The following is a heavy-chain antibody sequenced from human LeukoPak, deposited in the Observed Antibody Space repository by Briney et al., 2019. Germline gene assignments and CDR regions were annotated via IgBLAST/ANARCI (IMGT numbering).Heavy chain of an antibody. CDR2: LGSAGDT. J-gene: IGHJ6*02. D-gene: IGHD2-2*01. CDR3: VRAGNAVLGYSGMDV. Sequence: GGSLRLSCAASGFTFSRYDMHWVRQSAGRGLEWVSGLGSAGDTFYPASVKGQFTISKENAKKSLYLQMNSLGAGDTAVYYCVRAGNAVLGYSGMDVWGQGATVTVSS. CDR1: GFTFSRYD. V-gene: IGHV3-13*04.